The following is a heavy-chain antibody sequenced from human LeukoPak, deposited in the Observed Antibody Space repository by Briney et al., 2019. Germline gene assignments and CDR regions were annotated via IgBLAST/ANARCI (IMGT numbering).Heavy chain of an antibody. Sequence: SETLSLTCTVSDDSITLYYWTWIRQPPGKGLEWIGYVDHTGSSNFNPSLNGRVTISRDTSKNHFSLRLRSVTAADTAVYFCARGRVSSSTYYSTYYYYFYMDVWGKGTTVTVSS. CDR1: DDSITLYY. D-gene: IGHD3-22*01. CDR2: VDHTGSS. CDR3: ARGRVSSSTYYSTYYYYFYMDV. J-gene: IGHJ6*03. V-gene: IGHV4-59*01.